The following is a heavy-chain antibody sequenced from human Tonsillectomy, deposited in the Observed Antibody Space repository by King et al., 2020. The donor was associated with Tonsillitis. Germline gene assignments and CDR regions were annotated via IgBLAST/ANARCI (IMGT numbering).Heavy chain of an antibody. CDR1: GYSFTVHP. J-gene: IGHJ4*02. CDR2: INSANGNT. V-gene: IGHV1-3*01. D-gene: IGHD2-15*01. CDR3: ARDLRYCSGGSCYFPPDF. Sequence: VQLVQSGAEVKKPGASVKISCKTSGYSFTVHPMHWVRQAPGQRLEWMGWINSANGNTQYSQKFQGRVTITRDTSASTTFMELTSLRSEDTDVYYCARDLRYCSGGSCYFPPDFWGQGTLVTVSS.